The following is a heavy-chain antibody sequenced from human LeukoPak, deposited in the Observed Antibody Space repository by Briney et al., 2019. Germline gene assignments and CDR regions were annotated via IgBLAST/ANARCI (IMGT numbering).Heavy chain of an antibody. J-gene: IGHJ4*02. CDR2: VSESGDGT. Sequence: SGGSLRLSCAASGFSFSSYAMSWVRQAPGKGLEWVSSVSESGDGTYYADSVMGRFIISRDNSRKTFHLQMDSLRADDTAIYYCAKGKVNHLGALDFWGQGTLVTVSP. V-gene: IGHV3-23*01. CDR1: GFSFSSYA. D-gene: IGHD1-26*01. CDR3: AKGKVNHLGALDF.